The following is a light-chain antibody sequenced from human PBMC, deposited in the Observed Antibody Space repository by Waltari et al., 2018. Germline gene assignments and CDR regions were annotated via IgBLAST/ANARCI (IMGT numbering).Light chain of an antibody. CDR3: ATWDDSLRMV. CDR2: SNN. CDR1: SSNTGNNY. V-gene: IGLV1-47*01. Sequence: QSVLSQPPSASGTPGQRATISCSGRSSNTGNNYVSWYQQPPGTAPKLLIYSNNQRPSGVPDRFSGSKSGTSASRAINGLRSEDEADYYCATWDDSLRMVFGGGTELTVL. J-gene: IGLJ3*02.